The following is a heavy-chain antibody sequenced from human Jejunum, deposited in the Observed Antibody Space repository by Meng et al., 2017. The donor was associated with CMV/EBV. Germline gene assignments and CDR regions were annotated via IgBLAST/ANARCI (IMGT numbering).Heavy chain of an antibody. J-gene: IGHJ4*02. V-gene: IGHV7-4-1*01. Sequence: QVQLVHSGSELKKPGDSVKVSCQAAGYTFTSSSMNWVRHAPGQGLEWMGWININTGNPTYAQGFTGRFVFSLDTSVSTAYLQIDSLKADDTAVYYCARGNGWRFDYWGQGTLVTASS. D-gene: IGHD6-19*01. CDR3: ARGNGWRFDY. CDR1: GYTFTSSS. CDR2: ININTGNP.